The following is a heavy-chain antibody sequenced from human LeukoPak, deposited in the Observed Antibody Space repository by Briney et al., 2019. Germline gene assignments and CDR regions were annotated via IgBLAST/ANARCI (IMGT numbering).Heavy chain of an antibody. CDR3: ARVTMVRGASFDY. CDR1: GGSISSGGYY. Sequence: SQTLSLTCTVSGGSISSGGYYWSWIRQPPGKGLEWIGYIYHSGSTYYNPSLKSRVTISVDRSKNQFSLKLSSVTAADTAVYYCARVTMVRGASFDYWGQGTLVTVSS. J-gene: IGHJ4*02. V-gene: IGHV4-30-2*01. D-gene: IGHD3-10*01. CDR2: IYHSGST.